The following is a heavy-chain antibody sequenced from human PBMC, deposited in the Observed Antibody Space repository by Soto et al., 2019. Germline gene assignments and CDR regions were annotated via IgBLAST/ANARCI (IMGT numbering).Heavy chain of an antibody. CDR3: ARGRGYYDFWSGNYYGMDV. D-gene: IGHD3-3*01. CDR2: ISAYNGNT. J-gene: IGHJ6*02. CDR1: GYTFTSYG. V-gene: IGHV1-18*01. Sequence: QVPLVQSGAEVKKPGASVKVSCKASGYTFTSYGISWVRQAPGQGLEWMGWISAYNGNTNYAQKLQGRVTMTTDTSTSTAYMELRSLRADDTAVYYCARGRGYYDFWSGNYYGMDVWGQGTTVTVSS.